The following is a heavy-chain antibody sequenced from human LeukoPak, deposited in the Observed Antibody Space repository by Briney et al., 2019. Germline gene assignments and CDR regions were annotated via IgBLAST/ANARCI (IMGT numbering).Heavy chain of an antibody. J-gene: IGHJ6*03. CDR1: GYTFTDYY. D-gene: IGHD5-18*01. CDR3: ATGIRWDTAMVNGHGDYYYYYMDV. Sequence: ASVKVPCKVSGYTFTDYYMHWVQQAPGKGLEWMGLVDPEDGETIYAEKFQGRVTITADTSTDTAYMELSSLRSEDTAVYYCATGIRWDTAMVNGHGDYYYYYMDVWGKGTTVTVSS. V-gene: IGHV1-69-2*01. CDR2: VDPEDGET.